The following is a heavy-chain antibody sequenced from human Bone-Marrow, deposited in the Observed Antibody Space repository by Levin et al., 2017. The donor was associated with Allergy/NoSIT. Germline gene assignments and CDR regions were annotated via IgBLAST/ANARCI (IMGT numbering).Heavy chain of an antibody. J-gene: IGHJ4*02. CDR1: GFTFDDFS. Sequence: GGSLRLSCTASGFTFDDFSMHWVRRAPGKGLEWVSGIRWDSGATGYVDSVKGRFTISRDSARNSLYLQMNSLRAEDTALYYCAKGGRVGHSSGWGYYYDYWGQGTLVTVSS. D-gene: IGHD3-22*01. CDR3: AKGGRVGHSSGWGYYYDY. V-gene: IGHV3-9*01. CDR2: IRWDSGAT.